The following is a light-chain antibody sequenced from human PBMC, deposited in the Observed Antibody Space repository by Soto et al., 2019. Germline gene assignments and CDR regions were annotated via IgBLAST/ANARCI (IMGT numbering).Light chain of an antibody. V-gene: IGLV1-40*01. CDR1: SSNIGAGYD. CDR2: GNT. Sequence: QSVLTQPPSVSGAPGQRVTISCTGSSSNIGAGYDVHWYQQLPGRAPKLLIYGNTNRPSGVPDRFSGSKSGTSASLAITGLQAEDGANYYCLSFDSSLSVVFGGGTMLTVL. CDR3: LSFDSSLSVV. J-gene: IGLJ2*01.